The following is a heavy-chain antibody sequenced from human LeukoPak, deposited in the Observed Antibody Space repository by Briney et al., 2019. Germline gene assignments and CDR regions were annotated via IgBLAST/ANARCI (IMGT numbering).Heavy chain of an antibody. CDR3: AREVLEAGVRVSWFDP. D-gene: IGHD3-10*01. Sequence: ASVKVSCKASGYTFTGYYIRWVRQAPGQGLEWMGWINPNSGGTNYAQKFQGRVTMTRDTSISTAYMELSRLRSDDTAVYYCAREVLEAGVRVSWFDPWGQGTLVTVSS. V-gene: IGHV1-2*02. CDR1: GYTFTGYY. CDR2: INPNSGGT. J-gene: IGHJ5*02.